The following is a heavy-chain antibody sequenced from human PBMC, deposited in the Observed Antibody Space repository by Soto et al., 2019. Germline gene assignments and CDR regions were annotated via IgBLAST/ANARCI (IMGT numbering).Heavy chain of an antibody. D-gene: IGHD3-16*01. CDR3: ARVPSPFDFYYAMDV. J-gene: IGHJ6*02. CDR2: IFSSGTT. CDR1: GETIGSGNEY. Sequence: SETLSLSSPVSGETIGSGNEYWSWKRQAPGKGLEVIGYIFSSGTTYYNPSLKSRLTMSLDTSQNQFSLKLNSVTAADTAVYFCARVPSPFDFYYAMDVWGQGTTVT. V-gene: IGHV4-30-4*02.